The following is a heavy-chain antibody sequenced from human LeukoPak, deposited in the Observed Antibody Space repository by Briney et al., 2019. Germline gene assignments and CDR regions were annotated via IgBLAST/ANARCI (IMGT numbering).Heavy chain of an antibody. J-gene: IGHJ4*02. CDR1: GFTFSSYE. V-gene: IGHV3-48*03. Sequence: GGSLRLSCAASGFTFSSYEMNWVRQAPGKGLEWVSYISSSGSTIYYADSVKGRFTISRDNSKNSLYLQMNSLRTEDTALYYCAKGVLSSSSADYWGQGTLVTVSS. CDR3: AKGVLSSSSADY. CDR2: ISSSGSTI. D-gene: IGHD6-13*01.